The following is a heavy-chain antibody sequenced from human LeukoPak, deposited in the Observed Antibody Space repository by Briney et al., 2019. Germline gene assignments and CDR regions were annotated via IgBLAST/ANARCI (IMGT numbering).Heavy chain of an antibody. CDR1: GYTFTGYY. V-gene: IGHV1-2*02. CDR3: ARADIVVVVASFDY. CDR2: INPDSGGT. J-gene: IGHJ4*02. D-gene: IGHD2-15*01. Sequence: ASVEVSCKASGYTFTGYYMHWVRQAPGQGLEWMGWINPDSGGTNYAQKFQGRVTMTRDTSISTAYMELSRLRSDDTAVYYCARADIVVVVASFDYWGQGTLVTVSS.